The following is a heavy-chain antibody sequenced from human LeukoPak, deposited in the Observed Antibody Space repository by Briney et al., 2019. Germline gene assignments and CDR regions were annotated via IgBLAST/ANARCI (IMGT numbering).Heavy chain of an antibody. J-gene: IGHJ5*02. CDR2: IYYSGST. V-gene: IGHV4-39*01. D-gene: IGHD3-22*01. CDR1: GGSISSSSYY. Sequence: SETLSLTCTVSGGSISSSSYYWGWIRQPPGKGLEWIGSIYYSGSTYYNPSLKSRVTISVDTSKNQISLKLSSVTAADTAVYYCASEYYYDSSGYLNWFDPWGQGTLVTVSS. CDR3: ASEYYYDSSGYLNWFDP.